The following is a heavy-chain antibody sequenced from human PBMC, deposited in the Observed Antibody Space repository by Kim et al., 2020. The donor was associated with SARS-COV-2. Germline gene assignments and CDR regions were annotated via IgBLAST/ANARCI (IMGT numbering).Heavy chain of an antibody. J-gene: IGHJ6*02. CDR3: AREPSRKEWELLVYYGMDV. V-gene: IGHV1-69*13. D-gene: IGHD1-26*01. Sequence: SVKVSCKASGGTFSSYAISWVRQAPGQGLEWMGGIIPIFGTANYAQKFQGRVTITADESTSTAYMELSSLRSEDTAVYYCAREPSRKEWELLVYYGMDVWGQGTTVTVSS. CDR2: IIPIFGTA. CDR1: GGTFSSYA.